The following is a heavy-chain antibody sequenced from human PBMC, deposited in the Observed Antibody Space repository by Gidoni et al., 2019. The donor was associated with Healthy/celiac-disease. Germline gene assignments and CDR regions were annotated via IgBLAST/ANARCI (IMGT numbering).Heavy chain of an antibody. D-gene: IGHD3-3*01. V-gene: IGHV4-34*01. Sequence: QVQLQQWGAGLLKPSETLSLTCAVYGGSFSGYYWSWIRQPPGKGLEWIGEINHSGSTNYNPSLKSRVTISVDTSKNQFSLKLSSVTAADTAVYYCARVGNYDYYRYGMDVWGQGTTVTVSS. J-gene: IGHJ6*02. CDR1: GGSFSGYY. CDR2: INHSGST. CDR3: ARVGNYDYYRYGMDV.